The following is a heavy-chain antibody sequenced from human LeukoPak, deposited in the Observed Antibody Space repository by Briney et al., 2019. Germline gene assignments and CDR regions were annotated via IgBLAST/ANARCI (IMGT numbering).Heavy chain of an antibody. Sequence: SETLSLTCTVSGGSISSYYWSWIRQPPGKGLEWIGEINHSGSTNYNPSLKSRVTISVDTSKNQFSLKLSSVTAADTAVYYCASGRGSWLYNWFDPWGQGTLVTVSS. V-gene: IGHV4-34*01. D-gene: IGHD6-13*01. J-gene: IGHJ5*02. CDR3: ASGRGSWLYNWFDP. CDR2: INHSGST. CDR1: GGSISSYY.